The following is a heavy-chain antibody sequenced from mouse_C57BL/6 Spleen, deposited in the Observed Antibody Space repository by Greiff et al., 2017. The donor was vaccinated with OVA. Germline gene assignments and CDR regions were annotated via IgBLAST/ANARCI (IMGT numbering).Heavy chain of an antibody. CDR1: GYSITSDY. D-gene: IGHD4-1*01. V-gene: IGHV3-8*01. CDR2: ISYCGST. J-gene: IGHJ2*01. CDR3: ARVRNWALDY. Sequence: EVQRVESGPGLAKPSQTLSLTCSVTGYSITSDYWNWIRKFPGNKLEYMGYISYCGSTYYNPSHKSRISITRDISKNQYYLQLNSVTTEDTATYYCARVRNWALDYWGQGTTLTVSS.